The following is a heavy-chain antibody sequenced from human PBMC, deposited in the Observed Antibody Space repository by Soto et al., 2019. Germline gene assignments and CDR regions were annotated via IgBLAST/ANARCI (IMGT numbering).Heavy chain of an antibody. CDR3: ARESRSSRYDSSGYSQFWFFDL. D-gene: IGHD3-22*01. V-gene: IGHV4-30-2*01. CDR1: GGSISSGGYS. J-gene: IGHJ2*01. CDR2: IYQSGST. Sequence: ASETLSLTCAVSGGSISSGGYSWSWIRQPPGKGLEGIGYIYQSGSTYYNPSLKSRVTISVDWSKNQFALELSSVTAADTAVYYCARESRSSRYDSSGYSQFWFFDLWGRGTLVTSPQ.